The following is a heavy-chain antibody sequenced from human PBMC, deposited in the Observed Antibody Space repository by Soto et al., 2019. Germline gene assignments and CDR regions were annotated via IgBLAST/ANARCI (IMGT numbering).Heavy chain of an antibody. Sequence: SETLSLTCTVAGGSISSSSYFWGWIRQPPGKGLEWIGSIYYRGSTYYNPSLKSRVTVSVDTSKNQFSLKLSSVTAADTAVYYCAARPLLPGAPWGQGTMVT. V-gene: IGHV4-39*01. D-gene: IGHD3-22*01. J-gene: IGHJ3*01. CDR3: AARPLLPGAP. CDR1: GGSISSSSYF. CDR2: IYYRGST.